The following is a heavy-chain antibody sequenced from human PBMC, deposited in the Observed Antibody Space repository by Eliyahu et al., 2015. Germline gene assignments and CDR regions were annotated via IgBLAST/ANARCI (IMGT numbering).Heavy chain of an antibody. CDR1: GFTFSSYG. D-gene: IGHD5-18*01. J-gene: IGHJ4*02. CDR3: AKVYAAMVNVFDY. CDR2: ISYDGSNK. Sequence: QVQLVESGGGVVQPXRSLRLSCXASGFTFSSYGMXLVRQAPGKGLEWVAVISYDGSNKYYADSVKGRFTISRDNSKNTLYLQMNSLRAEDTAVYYCAKVYAAMVNVFDYWGQGTLVTVSS. V-gene: IGHV3-30*18.